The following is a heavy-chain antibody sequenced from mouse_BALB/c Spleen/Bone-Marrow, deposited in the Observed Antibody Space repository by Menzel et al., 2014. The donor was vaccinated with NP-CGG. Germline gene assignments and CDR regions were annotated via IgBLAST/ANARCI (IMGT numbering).Heavy chain of an antibody. D-gene: IGHD2-4*01. J-gene: IGHJ4*01. V-gene: IGHV1S56*01. CDR3: ARKSQRAYDSMIY. CDR1: GYTFTSFY. Sequence: QVQLKESGPELVKPGASVRISCKASGYTFTSFYIYWVRQRPGQGLEWIGWIYPRDFTTKYNEKFKGKATLTADKSSTTASMQLSSLTSEDSAVYFCARKSQRAYDSMIYWGQGTSVTVSS. CDR2: IYPRDFTT.